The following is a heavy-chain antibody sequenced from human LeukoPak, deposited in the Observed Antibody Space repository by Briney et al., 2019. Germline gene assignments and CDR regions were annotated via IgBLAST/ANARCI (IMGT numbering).Heavy chain of an antibody. Sequence: GGSLRLSCAASGFTFSSYWISWVRQAPGQGLEWVANIKQDGSEKYYVDSVKGRFTISRDNANNSPYLQMNSLRAEDTAVYYCVRDESGESELDYWGPGSLVTVSS. J-gene: IGHJ4*02. CDR3: VRDESGESELDY. CDR2: IKQDGSEK. CDR1: GFTFSSYW. V-gene: IGHV3-7*01. D-gene: IGHD1-26*01.